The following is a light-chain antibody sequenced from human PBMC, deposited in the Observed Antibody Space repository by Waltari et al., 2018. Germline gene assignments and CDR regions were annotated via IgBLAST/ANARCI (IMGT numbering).Light chain of an antibody. Sequence: EIGLTQSPGTLSLSPGDRATLSCRASQSVSSNFLAWYQQKPGQAPRLLIYGASSRATGIPDKFSGSGSGTDFTLTINRLEPEDFAVYYCQQYGRSPLTFGGGTKVEIK. CDR3: QQYGRSPLT. CDR1: QSVSSNF. V-gene: IGKV3-20*01. CDR2: GAS. J-gene: IGKJ4*01.